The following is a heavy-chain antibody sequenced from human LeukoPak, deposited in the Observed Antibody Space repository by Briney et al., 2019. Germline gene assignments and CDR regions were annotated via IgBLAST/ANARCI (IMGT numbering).Heavy chain of an antibody. CDR2: IYYSGST. CDR1: GGSISSGYYY. V-gene: IGHV4-30-4*01. D-gene: IGHD3-10*01. J-gene: IGHJ6*04. CDR3: ARDRDYYGSGSLSQWGTGGDYYYGMDV. Sequence: PSETLSLTCTVSGGSISSGYYYWSWIRQPPGKGLEWIGYIYYSGSTYYNPSLKSPVTISVDTSKNQFSLKLSSVTAADTAVYSCARDRDYYGSGSLSQWGTGGDYYYGMDVWGKGTTVTVSS.